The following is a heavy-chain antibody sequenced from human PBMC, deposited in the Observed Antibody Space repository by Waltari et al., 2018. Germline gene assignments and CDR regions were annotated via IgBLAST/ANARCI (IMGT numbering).Heavy chain of an antibody. CDR1: GFTFSSYW. Sequence: EVQLVESGGGLVQPGGSLRLSCAASGFTFSSYWMSWVRQAPGKGVGWVANIKKDGSEKYYVDSVKGRFTISRDNAKNSLYLQMNSLRAEDTAVYYCASEQPSLRGPTDYWGQGTLVTVSS. J-gene: IGHJ4*02. CDR2: IKKDGSEK. D-gene: IGHD6-13*01. CDR3: ASEQPSLRGPTDY. V-gene: IGHV3-7*01.